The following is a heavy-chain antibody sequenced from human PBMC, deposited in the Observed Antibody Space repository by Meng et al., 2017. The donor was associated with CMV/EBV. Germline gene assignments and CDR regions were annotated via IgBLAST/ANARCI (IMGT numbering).Heavy chain of an antibody. CDR2: ISSSSSYI. CDR1: GFTFSSYS. Sequence: GESLKISCAASGFTFSSYSMNWVRQAPGKGLEWVSSISSSSSYIYYADSVKGRFTISRDNAKNSLYLQMNSLRAEDTAAYYCARDLGDYVWGVPDYWGQGTLVTVSS. J-gene: IGHJ4*02. CDR3: ARDLGDYVWGVPDY. V-gene: IGHV3-21*01. D-gene: IGHD3-16*01.